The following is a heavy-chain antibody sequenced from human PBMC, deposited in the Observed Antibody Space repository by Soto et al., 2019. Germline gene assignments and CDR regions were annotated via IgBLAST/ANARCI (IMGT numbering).Heavy chain of an antibody. CDR2: ISYDGSNK. D-gene: IGHD5-12*01. Sequence: PGGSLRLSCAASGFTFSSYGMHWVRQAPGKGLEWVAVISYDGSNKYYADSVKGRFNISRDNSKNTLYLQMNSLRAEDTAVYYCAGRDGYNYGAFDIWGQGTMVTVS. V-gene: IGHV3-30*03. CDR3: AGRDGYNYGAFDI. J-gene: IGHJ3*02. CDR1: GFTFSSYG.